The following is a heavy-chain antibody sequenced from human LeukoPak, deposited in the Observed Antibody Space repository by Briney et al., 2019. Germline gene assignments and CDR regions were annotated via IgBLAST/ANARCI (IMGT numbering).Heavy chain of an antibody. J-gene: IGHJ6*02. D-gene: IGHD3-10*01. Sequence: PGTSLRLSCAASGSTFSNYAMHWVRQAPGKGLEWVAVIPHDGSNHYYADSVRGRFTISRDTSKNTLYMHMNSLRDEDTAVYYCARDNYYGSGSYYYYGMDVWGQGTTVTVCS. V-gene: IGHV3-30-3*01. CDR2: IPHDGSNH. CDR3: ARDNYYGSGSYYYYGMDV. CDR1: GSTFSNYA.